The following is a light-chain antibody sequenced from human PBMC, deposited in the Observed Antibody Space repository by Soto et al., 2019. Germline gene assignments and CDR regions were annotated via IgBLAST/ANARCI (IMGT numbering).Light chain of an antibody. Sequence: QSALTQPASVSGSPGQSITISCTGTSTDMGGYNYISGYQHHPGKAPKLLIYEVSSRPSGVSNRFSGFKSGNTASLTIAGDQAEDGDDYFCGAYSSTSTLYVFGSGTKLTVL. V-gene: IGLV2-14*01. CDR3: GAYSSTSTLYV. CDR1: STDMGGYNY. CDR2: EVS. J-gene: IGLJ1*01.